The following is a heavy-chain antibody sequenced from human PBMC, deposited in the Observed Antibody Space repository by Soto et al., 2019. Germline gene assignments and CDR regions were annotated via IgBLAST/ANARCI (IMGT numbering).Heavy chain of an antibody. CDR3: AKCGDNWYFDY. Sequence: EVQLLESGGGLVQPGGSLTLSCAASGFSFSSYPMNWVRQAPGKGLESVAVIMGTGGKTYYADSVQGRFTISRDDSKSTVFLQMNSPRADDTATYYCAKCGDNWYFDYRGQGTLVTVTS. CDR1: GFSFSSYP. J-gene: IGHJ4*02. CDR2: IMGTGGKT. V-gene: IGHV3-23*01. D-gene: IGHD5-12*01.